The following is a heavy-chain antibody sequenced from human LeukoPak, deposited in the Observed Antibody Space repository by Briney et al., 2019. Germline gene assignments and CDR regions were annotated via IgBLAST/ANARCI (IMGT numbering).Heavy chain of an antibody. D-gene: IGHD1-26*01. CDR1: GYTFTRNG. V-gene: IGHV1-18*01. J-gene: IGHJ4*02. CDR2: VSGYNGNT. Sequence: ASVKVSCKASGYTFTRNGISWVRQARGQGLEWMGWVSGYNGNTNYAQKFQGRVTMTTDTSTSTVYMELRSLRSDDTAVYYCARMYSGGHYELYYFDYWGQGTLVTVSS. CDR3: ARMYSGGHYELYYFDY.